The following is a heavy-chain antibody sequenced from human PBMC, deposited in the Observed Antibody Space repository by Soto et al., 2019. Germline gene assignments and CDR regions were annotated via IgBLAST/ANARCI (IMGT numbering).Heavy chain of an antibody. Sequence: SETLSLTCTVSGASISGFYWSWIRKSAGKGLEWIGRIYATGTTDYNPSLKSRVMMSVDTSKKQFSLKLRSVTAADTAVYYCVRDGTKTLRDWFDPWGQGISVTVSS. CDR3: VRDGTKTLRDWFDP. D-gene: IGHD1-1*01. J-gene: IGHJ5*02. V-gene: IGHV4-4*07. CDR1: GASISGFY. CDR2: IYATGTT.